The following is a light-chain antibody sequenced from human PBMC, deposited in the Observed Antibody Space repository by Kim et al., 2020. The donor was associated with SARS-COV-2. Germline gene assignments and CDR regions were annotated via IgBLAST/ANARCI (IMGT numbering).Light chain of an antibody. Sequence: GQSITISCTGTSSDVGSYNLVSWYQQEPGKAPKLMIYEGSKRPSGVSYRFSGSKSGNTASLTISGLQAEDEADYYCSSYAGTTHVVFGGGTQLTVL. CDR1: SSDVGSYNL. CDR3: SSYAGTTHVV. V-gene: IGLV2-23*01. CDR2: EGS. J-gene: IGLJ2*01.